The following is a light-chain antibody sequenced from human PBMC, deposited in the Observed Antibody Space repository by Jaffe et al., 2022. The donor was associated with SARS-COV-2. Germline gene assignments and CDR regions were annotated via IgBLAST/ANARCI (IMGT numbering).Light chain of an antibody. CDR3: QHYNNWPRT. V-gene: IGKV3-15*01. J-gene: IGKJ2*02. CDR1: QSVSNN. CDR2: AAS. Sequence: EVVMTQSPATLSVSPGERATLSCRASQSVSNNLAWYQQKPGQAPRLLIYAASTRATGIPARFSGSGSGTEFTLTISSLQSEDFAVYYCQHYNNWPRTFGQGTKLEI.